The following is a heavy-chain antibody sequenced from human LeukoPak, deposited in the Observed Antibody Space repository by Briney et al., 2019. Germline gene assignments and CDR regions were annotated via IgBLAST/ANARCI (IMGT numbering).Heavy chain of an antibody. CDR3: ARETSQKGAHYMDV. CDR1: GGSISSSSYY. Sequence: SETLSLTCTVSGGSISSSSYYWGWIRRPPGKGLEWIGSIYHSGSTYYNPSLKSRVTISVDTSKNQFSLKLSSVTAADTAVYYCARETSQKGAHYMDVWGKGTTVTISS. D-gene: IGHD3-16*01. J-gene: IGHJ6*03. CDR2: IYHSGST. V-gene: IGHV4-39*07.